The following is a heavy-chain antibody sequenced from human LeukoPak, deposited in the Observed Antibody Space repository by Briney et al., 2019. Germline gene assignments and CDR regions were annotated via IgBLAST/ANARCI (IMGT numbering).Heavy chain of an antibody. D-gene: IGHD3-22*01. V-gene: IGHV3-48*03. CDR2: ISSSGNTI. J-gene: IGHJ4*02. CDR1: GFTFSSYE. CDR3: AREVLIGDFDY. Sequence: GGSLRLSCAASGFTFSSYEMNWVRQAPGKGLEWVSYISSSGNTIYYADSVQGRFTISRDNAKNSLYLQMNGLRAEDTAVYYCAREVLIGDFDYWAQGTLVTVSS.